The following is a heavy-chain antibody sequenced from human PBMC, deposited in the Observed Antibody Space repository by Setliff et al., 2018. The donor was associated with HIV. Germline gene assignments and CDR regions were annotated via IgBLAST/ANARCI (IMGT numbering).Heavy chain of an antibody. V-gene: IGHV4-4*07. Sequence: SETLSLTCTVSNVSINSYYWSWIRQPAGRALEWIGRIYSSGSTNYNPSLKSRVTISLDTSKNQFFLRLSSVTAADTAVYYCAAATTLDYWGQGTLVTVSS. J-gene: IGHJ4*02. CDR2: IYSSGST. CDR1: NVSINSYY. CDR3: AAATTLDY. D-gene: IGHD1-26*01.